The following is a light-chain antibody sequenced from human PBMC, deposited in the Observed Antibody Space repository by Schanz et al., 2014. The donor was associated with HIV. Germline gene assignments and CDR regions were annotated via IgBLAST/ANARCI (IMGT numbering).Light chain of an antibody. CDR3: SSYGGGDTLL. Sequence: QSVLTQPPSVSGAPGQRVTISCTGSSSNIGAGYDVHWYQQLPGTAPKLLIYGDNNRPSGVPARFSGSKSGNTASLTVSGLQADDEADYYCSSYGGGDTLLFGGGTKVTVL. J-gene: IGLJ3*02. CDR1: SSNIGAGYD. CDR2: GDN. V-gene: IGLV1-40*01.